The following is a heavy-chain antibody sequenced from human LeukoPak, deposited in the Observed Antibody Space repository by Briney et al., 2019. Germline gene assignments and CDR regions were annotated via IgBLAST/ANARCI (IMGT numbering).Heavy chain of an antibody. Sequence: GGSLRLSCAASGFTFSDYYMSWIRQAPGKGLEWVSYISSSGSTIYYADSVKGRFTISRDNAKNSLYLQMNSLRAEDTAVYYCARGDPTLSSGWSLEYYYGMDVWGQGTTVTVSS. CDR1: GFTFSDYY. CDR3: ARGDPTLSSGWSLEYYYGMDV. CDR2: ISSSGSTI. V-gene: IGHV3-11*01. D-gene: IGHD6-19*01. J-gene: IGHJ6*02.